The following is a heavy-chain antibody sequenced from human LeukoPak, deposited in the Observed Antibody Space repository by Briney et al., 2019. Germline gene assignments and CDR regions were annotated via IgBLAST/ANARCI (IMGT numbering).Heavy chain of an antibody. Sequence: SETLSLTCTVSGGSLSSYYWSWLRQPPGKGLEWIGYIYYSGSTNYNPSLKSRVTISVDTSKNQFSLKLSSVTAADTAVYYCARERGYSSSWLNWFDPWGQGTLVTVSS. CDR2: IYYSGST. V-gene: IGHV4-59*01. J-gene: IGHJ5*02. D-gene: IGHD6-13*01. CDR3: ARERGYSSSWLNWFDP. CDR1: GGSLSSYY.